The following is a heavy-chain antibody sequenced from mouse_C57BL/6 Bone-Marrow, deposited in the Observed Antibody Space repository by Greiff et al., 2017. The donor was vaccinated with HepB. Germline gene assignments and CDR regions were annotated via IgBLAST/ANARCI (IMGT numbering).Heavy chain of an antibody. J-gene: IGHJ4*01. CDR2: IWSGGST. CDR3: ARNHGSYAMDY. Sequence: VQRVESGPGLVQPSQSLSITCTVSGFSLTSYGVHWVRQSPGKGLEWLGVIWSGGSTDYNAAFISRLSISKDNSKSQVFFKMNSLQADDTAIYYCARNHGSYAMDYWGQGTSVTVSS. V-gene: IGHV2-2*01. D-gene: IGHD1-1*01. CDR1: GFSLTSYG.